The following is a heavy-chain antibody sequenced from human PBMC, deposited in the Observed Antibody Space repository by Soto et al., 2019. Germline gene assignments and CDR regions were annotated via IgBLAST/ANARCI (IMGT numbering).Heavy chain of an antibody. CDR3: AKEVTAMVYDYYYGMDV. CDR2: ISGSGGST. D-gene: IGHD5-18*01. Sequence: PGGSLRLSCAASGFTFSSYAMSWVRQAPGKGLEWVSAISGSGGSTYYADSVKGRFTISRDNSKNALYLQMNSLRAEDTAVYYCAKEVTAMVYDYYYGMDVWGQGTTVTVSS. CDR1: GFTFSSYA. V-gene: IGHV3-23*01. J-gene: IGHJ6*02.